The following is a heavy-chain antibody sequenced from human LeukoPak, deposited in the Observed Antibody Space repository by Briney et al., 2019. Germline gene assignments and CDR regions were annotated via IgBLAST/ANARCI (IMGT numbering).Heavy chain of an antibody. D-gene: IGHD6-13*01. CDR2: ISSSSSSTI. CDR1: GFTFSSYS. Sequence: PGGSLRLSCAASGFTFSSYSMNWVRQAPGKGLEWVSYISSSSSSTIYYADSVKGRFTISRDNAKNSLYLQMNSLRADDTAVYYCAREGEGQQLVGPGAFDIWGQGTMVTVSS. CDR3: AREGEGQQLVGPGAFDI. V-gene: IGHV3-48*01. J-gene: IGHJ3*02.